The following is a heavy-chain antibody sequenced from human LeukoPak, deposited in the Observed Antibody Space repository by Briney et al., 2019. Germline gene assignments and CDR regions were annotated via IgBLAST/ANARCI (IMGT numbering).Heavy chain of an antibody. CDR3: VRPIRGYSFDYYDY. V-gene: IGHV4-59*01. CDR2: IYYSGST. Sequence: SETVSLICTVSGDSITSSYWSWIRQPPGKGLEWIGCIYYSGSTNYNPSLKSRGTMSVDTSKNQFSLKLTSVTAADTAVYYCVRPIRGYSFDYYDYWGQGTLVSVSS. J-gene: IGHJ4*02. D-gene: IGHD5-18*01. CDR1: GDSITSSY.